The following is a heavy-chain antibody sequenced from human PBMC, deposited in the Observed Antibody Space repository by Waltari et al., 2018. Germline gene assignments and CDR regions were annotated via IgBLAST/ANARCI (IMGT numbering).Heavy chain of an antibody. D-gene: IGHD2-2*02. V-gene: IGHV3-21*01. CDR3: ARVGPRDLGYCSSTSCYINYDPFSTLDY. J-gene: IGHJ4*02. Sequence: VRQAPGKGLEWVSSISSSSSYIYYADSVKGRFTISRDNAKNSLYLQMNSLRAEDTAVYYCARVGPRDLGYCSSTSCYINYDPFSTLDYWGQGTLVTVSS. CDR2: ISSSSSYI.